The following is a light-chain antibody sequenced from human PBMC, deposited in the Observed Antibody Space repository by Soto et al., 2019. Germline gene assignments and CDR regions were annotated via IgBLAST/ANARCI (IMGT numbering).Light chain of an antibody. J-gene: IGLJ3*02. CDR1: SNDIGYYNY. Sequence: QSALTQPASVSGSPGQSITISCTGTSNDIGYYNYVSWYQQHPAKAPKLMIYEVRNRPSGISNRFSGSKSGSTASLTISGLQAEDEADYYCSSYTTTSSVLFGGGTKVTVL. CDR2: EVR. CDR3: SSYTTTSSVL. V-gene: IGLV2-14*01.